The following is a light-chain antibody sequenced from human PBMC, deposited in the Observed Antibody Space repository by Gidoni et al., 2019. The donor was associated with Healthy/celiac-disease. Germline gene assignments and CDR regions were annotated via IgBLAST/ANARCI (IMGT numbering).Light chain of an antibody. CDR1: QSVRSSY. CDR3: QQYGSSPWT. CDR2: GAS. Sequence: EIVLTQSPGTLSLSPGERANLSCRASQSVRSSYFAWYQQKPGQAPRLLIYGASSRATGIPDRFSGSGSGTDFTLTISRLEPEDFAVYYCQQYGSSPWTFGQGTKVEIK. V-gene: IGKV3-20*01. J-gene: IGKJ1*01.